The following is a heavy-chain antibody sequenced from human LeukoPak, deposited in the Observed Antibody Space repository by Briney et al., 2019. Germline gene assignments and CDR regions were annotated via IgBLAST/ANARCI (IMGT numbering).Heavy chain of an antibody. CDR3: ARDPYYDFWSGWTGSYYYMDV. Sequence: ASVKVSCKASGYTFTGYYMHWVRQAPGQGLEWMGWVNPNSGGTNYAQKFQGRVTMTRDMSTSTVYMELSSLRSEDTAVYYCARDPYYDFWSGWTGSYYYMDVWGKGTTVTVSS. D-gene: IGHD3-3*01. J-gene: IGHJ6*03. CDR1: GYTFTGYY. V-gene: IGHV1-2*02. CDR2: VNPNSGGT.